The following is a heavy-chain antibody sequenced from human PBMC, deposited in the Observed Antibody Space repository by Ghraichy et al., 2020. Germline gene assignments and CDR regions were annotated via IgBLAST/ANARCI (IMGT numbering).Heavy chain of an antibody. D-gene: IGHD6-19*01. CDR1: GFTFSSYG. CDR3: AKDLRWYSSGWYVYYYYGMDV. CDR2: ISYDGSNK. V-gene: IGHV3-30*18. J-gene: IGHJ6*02. Sequence: GGSLRLSCAASGFTFSSYGMHWVRQAPGKGLEWVAVISYDGSNKYFADSVKGRFTISRANSKNTLYLQMNSLRAEDTAVYYCAKDLRWYSSGWYVYYYYGMDVWGQGTTVTVSS.